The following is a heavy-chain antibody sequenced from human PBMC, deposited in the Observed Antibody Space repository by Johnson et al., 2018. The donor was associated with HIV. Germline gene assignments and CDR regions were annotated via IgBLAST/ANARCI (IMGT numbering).Heavy chain of an antibody. V-gene: IGHV3-23*04. CDR2: ISSNGGST. J-gene: IGHJ3*02. CDR1: GFTFSSYA. D-gene: IGHD4-23*01. CDR3: AKDVYGGNLEPFDAFDI. Sequence: EVQLVESGGGLVQPGGSLRLSCAASGFTFSSYAMSWVRQAPGKGLEYVSAISSNGGSTYYANSVKGRFTISRDNSKNTLYLQMNSLRAEDTAVYYCAKDVYGGNLEPFDAFDIWGQGTMVTVSS.